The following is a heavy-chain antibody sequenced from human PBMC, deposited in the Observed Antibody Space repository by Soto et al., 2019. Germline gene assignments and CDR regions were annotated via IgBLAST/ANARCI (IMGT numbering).Heavy chain of an antibody. CDR2: IDPSDSYT. Sequence: PGESLKISCQGSGYSFTSYWISWVRQMPGKGLERMGRIDPSDSYTNYSPSFQGHVTISADKSISTAYLQWSSLKASDTAMYYCARRRIVGASSDYWGQGTLVTVSS. D-gene: IGHD1-26*01. CDR1: GYSFTSYW. V-gene: IGHV5-10-1*01. J-gene: IGHJ4*02. CDR3: ARRRIVGASSDY.